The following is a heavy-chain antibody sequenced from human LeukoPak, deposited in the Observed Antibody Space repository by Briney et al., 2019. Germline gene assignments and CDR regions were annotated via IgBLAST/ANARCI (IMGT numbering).Heavy chain of an antibody. V-gene: IGHV4-59*01. CDR3: ARGGWSLDY. CDR1: GGSISNYY. Sequence: SETLSLTCTVSGGSISNYYWSWIRPPPGKGLEWIGYIYYSGSTNYNPSLKSRLTISVDTSKNQFSLKLSSVIAADTAVYYCARGGWSLDYWGHGALVTVSS. J-gene: IGHJ4*01. CDR2: IYYSGST. D-gene: IGHD2-15*01.